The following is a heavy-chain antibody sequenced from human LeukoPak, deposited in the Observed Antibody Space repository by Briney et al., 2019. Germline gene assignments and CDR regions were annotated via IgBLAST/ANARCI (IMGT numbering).Heavy chain of an antibody. Sequence: PGGSLRLSCAASGFTFSSYSMNWVRQAPGKGLGWVSYISSGSSTIYYADSVKGRFTTSRDNAKNSLYLQMNSLRAEDTAVYYCAKDEFLVWFGELVDYWGQGTLVTVSS. D-gene: IGHD3-10*01. CDR3: AKDEFLVWFGELVDY. CDR2: ISSGSSTI. CDR1: GFTFSSYS. V-gene: IGHV3-48*04. J-gene: IGHJ4*02.